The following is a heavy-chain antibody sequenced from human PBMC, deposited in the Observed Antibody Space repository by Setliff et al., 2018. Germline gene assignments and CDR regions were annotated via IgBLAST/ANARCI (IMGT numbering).Heavy chain of an antibody. D-gene: IGHD4-17*01. V-gene: IGHV3-53*01. J-gene: IGHJ5*02. Sequence: GGSLRLSCAASGFTVSANDMSWVRQAPGKGLEWISLLYDDGSKFYADFVKGRFTISRDNSGNTLYLLMSSLRGDDTASYYCARDPNGDFVGAFDPWGQGIRVTVSS. CDR2: LYDDGSK. CDR1: GFTVSAND. CDR3: ARDPNGDFVGAFDP.